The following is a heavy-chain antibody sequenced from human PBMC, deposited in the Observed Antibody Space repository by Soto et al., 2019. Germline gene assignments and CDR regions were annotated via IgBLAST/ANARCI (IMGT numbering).Heavy chain of an antibody. V-gene: IGHV4-30-2*01. D-gene: IGHD3-10*01. J-gene: IGHJ4*02. CDR1: GGPISSGGYS. CDR3: AKFLRDPGPYYFDY. CDR2: IYHSGST. Sequence: PSETLSLTCAVSGGPISSGGYSWSWIRQPPGKGLEWIGYIYHSGSTYYNPSLKSRVTISVDRSKNQFSLKLSSVTAADTAVYYCAKFLRDPGPYYFDYWGQGTLVTVSS.